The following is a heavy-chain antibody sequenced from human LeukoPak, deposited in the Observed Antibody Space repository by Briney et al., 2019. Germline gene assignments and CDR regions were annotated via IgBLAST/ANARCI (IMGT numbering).Heavy chain of an antibody. Sequence: PSETLSLTCTVSGGSISSYYWSWIRQPAGKGLEWIGRIYTSGSTNYNPSLKSRVTMSVDTSKNQFSLKLSSVTAADTAVCYCARGVVVTTVTRGGSYYYMDVWGKGTTVTVSS. D-gene: IGHD4-17*01. CDR3: ARGVVVTTVTRGGSYYYMDV. J-gene: IGHJ6*03. CDR1: GGSISSYY. CDR2: IYTSGST. V-gene: IGHV4-4*07.